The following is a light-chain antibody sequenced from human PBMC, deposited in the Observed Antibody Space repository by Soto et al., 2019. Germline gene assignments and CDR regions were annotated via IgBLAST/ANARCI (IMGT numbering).Light chain of an antibody. Sequence: QSALTQPASLSGSPGQSITISCTGTSSDVGTYNLVSWYQHHPGKAPKLMIYEGSKRPAGVSTRFSGSKSGNTASLTISGLQAEDEADYYCCSYAGSSTYVFGTGTKVTVL. J-gene: IGLJ1*01. CDR2: EGS. CDR1: SSDVGTYNL. CDR3: CSYAGSSTYV. V-gene: IGLV2-23*01.